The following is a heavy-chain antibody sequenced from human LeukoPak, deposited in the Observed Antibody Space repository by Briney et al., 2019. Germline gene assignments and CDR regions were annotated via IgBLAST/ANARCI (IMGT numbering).Heavy chain of an antibody. CDR2: VGHSGTT. J-gene: IGHJ3*02. V-gene: IGHV4-34*01. Sequence: SETLSLTCAVYGGSLNDYLWSWIRQPPGQGLEWIGEVGHSGTTNYNPSLKSRVTISVDTSKDQFSLKLTSVTAADTAVYYCARELISSRAAFDTWGQGTVVTVSS. CDR3: ARELISSRAAFDT. D-gene: IGHD3-10*01. CDR1: GGSLNDYL.